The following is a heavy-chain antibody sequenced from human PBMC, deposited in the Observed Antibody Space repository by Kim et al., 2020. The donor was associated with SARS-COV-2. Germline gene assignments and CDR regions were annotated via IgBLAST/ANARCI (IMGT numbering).Heavy chain of an antibody. CDR2: IKQDGSEK. V-gene: IGHV3-7*03. Sequence: GGSLRLSCAASGFTFSSYWMSWVRQAPGKGLEWVANIKQDGSEKYYVDSVKGRFTISRDNAKNSLYLQMNSLRAEDTAVYYCARYSSGWYDYFQHWGQGTLVTVSS. D-gene: IGHD6-19*01. J-gene: IGHJ1*01. CDR3: ARYSSGWYDYFQH. CDR1: GFTFSSYW.